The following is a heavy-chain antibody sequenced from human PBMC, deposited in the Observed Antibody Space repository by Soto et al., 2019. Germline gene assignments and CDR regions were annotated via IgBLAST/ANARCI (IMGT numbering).Heavy chain of an antibody. CDR1: GFTFSSYA. Sequence: QVQLVESGGGVVQPGRSLRLSCAASGFTFSSYAMHWVRQAPGKGLEWVAVISYDGSNKYYADSVKGRFTISRDNSXXTLYLQMNSLRAEDTAVYYCARDRTFSPYSSSPDYWGQGTLVTVSS. V-gene: IGHV3-30-3*01. D-gene: IGHD6-13*01. CDR3: ARDRTFSPYSSSPDY. J-gene: IGHJ4*02. CDR2: ISYDGSNK.